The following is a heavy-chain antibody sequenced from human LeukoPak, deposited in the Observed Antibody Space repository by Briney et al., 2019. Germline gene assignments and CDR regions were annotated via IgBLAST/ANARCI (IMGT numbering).Heavy chain of an antibody. J-gene: IGHJ4*02. CDR3: ARRSPYYDSSGYYLDY. CDR1: GFTFSIYA. V-gene: IGHV3-23*01. D-gene: IGHD3-22*01. CDR2: VSSSGGGT. Sequence: GGSLRLSCAASGFTFSIYAMTWVRQAPGKGLEWVSTVSSSGGGTYYADSVKGRFTISRDNSKNTLYLKMNSLRAEDTAVYYCARRSPYYDSSGYYLDYWGQGTLVTVSS.